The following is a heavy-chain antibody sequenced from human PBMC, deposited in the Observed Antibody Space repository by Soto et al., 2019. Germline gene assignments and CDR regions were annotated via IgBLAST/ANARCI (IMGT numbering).Heavy chain of an antibody. Sequence: QLHLQESGPGLVKPSETLSLTCTVSGDSFSTSNYYWGWIRQPPGKGLEWIGNIFYGGGTGVTYYTPSRKSRVMISVYTSKNQFSLKLRSITAAGTAFYFCARRGGGDSLFDSWGQGKLVTVSS. CDR3: ARRGGGDSLFDS. J-gene: IGHJ4*02. D-gene: IGHD4-17*01. V-gene: IGHV4-39*01. CDR1: GDSFSTSNYY. CDR2: IFYGGGTGVT.